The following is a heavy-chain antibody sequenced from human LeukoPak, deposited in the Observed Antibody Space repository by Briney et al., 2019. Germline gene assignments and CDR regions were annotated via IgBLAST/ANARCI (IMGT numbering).Heavy chain of an antibody. CDR1: GDSVSSNSAA. D-gene: IGHD5-18*01. V-gene: IGHV6-1*01. J-gene: IGHJ6*02. CDR3: ARDSPESDTAMDISYYYYYHGMDV. CDR2: TYYRSKWYN. Sequence: SQTLSLTCAISGDSVSSNSAAWNWIRQSPSRGLEWLGRTYYRSKWYNDYAVSVKSRITINPDTSKNQFSLQLNSVTPEDTAVYYCARDSPESDTAMDISYYYYYHGMDVWGQGTTVTVYS.